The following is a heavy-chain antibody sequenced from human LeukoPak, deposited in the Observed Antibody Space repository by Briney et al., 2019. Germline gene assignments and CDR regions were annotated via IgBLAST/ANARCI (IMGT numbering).Heavy chain of an antibody. CDR1: GGTFSSYA. Sequence: ASVKVSCKASGGTFSSYAISWVRQAPGQGLEWMGWMNPNSGNTGYAQKFQGRVTMTRNTSISTAYMELSSLRSEDTAVYYCARGDDRADDAFDIWGQGTMVTVSS. V-gene: IGHV1-8*02. D-gene: IGHD3-22*01. CDR2: MNPNSGNT. CDR3: ARGDDRADDAFDI. J-gene: IGHJ3*02.